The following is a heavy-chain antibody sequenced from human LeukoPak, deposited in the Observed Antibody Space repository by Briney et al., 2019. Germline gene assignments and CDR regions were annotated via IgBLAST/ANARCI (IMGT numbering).Heavy chain of an antibody. CDR1: GFTFSNAW. J-gene: IGHJ4*02. CDR2: IKSKTDGGTT. D-gene: IGHD3-22*01. Sequence: PGGSLRLSCAASGFTFSNAWMSWVRQAPGKGLEWVGRIKSKTDGGTTDYAAPVKGRFTISRDDSKNTLYPQMNSLKTEDTAVYYCTTDPPPVGYDSSGYYYLRYWGQGTLVTVSS. CDR3: TTDPPPVGYDSSGYYYLRY. V-gene: IGHV3-15*01.